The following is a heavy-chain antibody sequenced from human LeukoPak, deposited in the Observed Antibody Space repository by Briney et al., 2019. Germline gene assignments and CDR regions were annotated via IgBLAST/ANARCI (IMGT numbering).Heavy chain of an antibody. CDR1: GFTLSNAY. CDR3: TTTIVGVTTWFDP. J-gene: IGHJ5*02. Sequence: GGSLSLSCAASGFTLSNAYMSWVRQAPGKGLEWVGRIKSKTNGGTTDYAAPVKGRFTISRDDSKNTLYLQMNSLKTEDTAVYYCTTTIVGVTTWFDPWGQGTLVTVSS. V-gene: IGHV3-15*01. D-gene: IGHD1-26*01. CDR2: IKSKTNGGTT.